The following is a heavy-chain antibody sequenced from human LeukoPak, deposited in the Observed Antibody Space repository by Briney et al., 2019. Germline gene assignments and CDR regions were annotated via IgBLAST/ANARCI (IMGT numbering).Heavy chain of an antibody. D-gene: IGHD6-19*01. V-gene: IGHV4-4*08. CDR2: VHYSGST. Sequence: SETLSLTCSVSGGSISSFYWSWIRQPPGKGLEWIGYVHYSGSTNYNPSLKSRVTISVDTSESQFSLKLSSVTAADTAIYYCAREAVAVAGTAYFGYWGQGTLVTVSS. CDR3: AREAVAVAGTAYFGY. J-gene: IGHJ4*02. CDR1: GGSISSFY.